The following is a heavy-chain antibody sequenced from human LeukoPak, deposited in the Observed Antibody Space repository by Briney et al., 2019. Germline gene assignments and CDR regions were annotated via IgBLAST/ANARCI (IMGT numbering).Heavy chain of an antibody. CDR3: ARGRGYADYIGHFDY. CDR1: GFTFDDYG. D-gene: IGHD4-17*01. J-gene: IGHJ4*02. CDR2: INWNGGST. Sequence: GGSLRLSCAASGFTFDDYGMSWVRQAPGKGLEWVSGINWNGGSTGYADSVKGRFTISRDNAKNSLYLQMNSLRAEDTALYYCARGRGYADYIGHFDYWGQGTLVTVSS. V-gene: IGHV3-20*04.